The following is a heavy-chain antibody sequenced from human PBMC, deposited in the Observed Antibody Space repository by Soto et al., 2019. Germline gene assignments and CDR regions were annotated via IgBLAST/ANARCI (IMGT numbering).Heavy chain of an antibody. V-gene: IGHV3-74*01. CDR1: GFSFSSYW. CDR2: INYDGSDT. Sequence: GGSLRLSCVASGFSFSSYWMHWVRQAPGKGLVWVSFINYDGSDTSYADSVKGRFTISRDNSRNTLFLQMNSLRAEDTAVYYCARDYYKYYDSSGYYRSPAYWGQGTLVTVSS. J-gene: IGHJ4*02. D-gene: IGHD3-22*01. CDR3: ARDYYKYYDSSGYYRSPAY.